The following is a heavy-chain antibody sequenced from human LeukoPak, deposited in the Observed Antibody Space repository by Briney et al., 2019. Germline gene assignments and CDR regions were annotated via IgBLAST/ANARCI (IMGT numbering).Heavy chain of an antibody. Sequence: SETLSLTCTVSGGSISTSSYYWGWVRQPPGKGLEWIGSIYYSGSTYYNPSLKSRVTISVDTSKNQFSLKLSSVTAADTAVYYCARAAYGDSEAPFQHWGQGTLVTVSS. CDR3: ARAAYGDSEAPFQH. J-gene: IGHJ1*01. CDR1: GGSISTSSYY. V-gene: IGHV4-39*01. CDR2: IYYSGST. D-gene: IGHD4-17*01.